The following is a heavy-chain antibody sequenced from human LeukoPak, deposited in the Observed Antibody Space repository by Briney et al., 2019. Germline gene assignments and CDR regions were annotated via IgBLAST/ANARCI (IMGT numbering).Heavy chain of an antibody. CDR3: ARGYSGSYRDAFDI. D-gene: IGHD1-26*01. Sequence: PSETLSLTCTVSGGPISSYYWSWIRQPAGKGLEWIGRIYTSGSTNYNPSLKSRVTMSVDTSKNQFSLKLSSVTAADTAVYYCARGYSGSYRDAFDIWGQGTMVTVSS. CDR2: IYTSGST. J-gene: IGHJ3*02. V-gene: IGHV4-4*07. CDR1: GGPISSYY.